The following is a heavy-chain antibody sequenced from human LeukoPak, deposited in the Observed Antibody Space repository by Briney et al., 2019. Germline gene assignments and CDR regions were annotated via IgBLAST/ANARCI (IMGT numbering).Heavy chain of an antibody. Sequence: SETLSLICTVSGGSISSYYWSWIRQPPGKGLEWIGYLFYSGNTNSNPSLKSRVTISTDTSKNQFSLRLKSVTAADTAVYFCGRVRTGNTGSPEYFEDWGQGTLVTVSS. CDR1: GGSISSYY. D-gene: IGHD5-12*01. V-gene: IGHV4-59*01. J-gene: IGHJ1*01. CDR3: GRVRTGNTGSPEYFED. CDR2: LFYSGNT.